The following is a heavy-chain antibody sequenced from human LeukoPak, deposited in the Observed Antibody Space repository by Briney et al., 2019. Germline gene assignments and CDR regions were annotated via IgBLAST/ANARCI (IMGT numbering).Heavy chain of an antibody. CDR2: ISYDGSNK. CDR3: ARDLNWGAIDY. D-gene: IGHD7-27*01. Sequence: GGSLRLSCAASGFTFSSYSMNWVRQAPGKGLEWVAVISYDGSNKYYADSVKGRFTISRDNSKNTLYLQMNSLRAEDTAVYYCARDLNWGAIDYWGQGTLVTVSS. CDR1: GFTFSSYS. V-gene: IGHV3-30*03. J-gene: IGHJ4*02.